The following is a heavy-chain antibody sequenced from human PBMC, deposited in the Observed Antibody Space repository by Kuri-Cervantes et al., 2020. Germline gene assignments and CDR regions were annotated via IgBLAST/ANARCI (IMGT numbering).Heavy chain of an antibody. CDR3: ARRKADRPRWDHSY. CDR1: GYSITSGFY. V-gene: IGHV4-34*01. D-gene: IGHD6-6*01. CDR2: INHSGNT. Sequence: ESLKISCAVSGYSITSGFYWSWIRQPPGKGLEWIGEINHSGNTNYNPSLKSRVTISVDTSKNQFSLKMSSVTAADTAVYYCARRKADRPRWDHSYWGQGTLVTVSS. J-gene: IGHJ4*02.